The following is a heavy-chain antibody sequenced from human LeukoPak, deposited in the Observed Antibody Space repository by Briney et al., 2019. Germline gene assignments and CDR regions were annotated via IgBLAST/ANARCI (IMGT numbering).Heavy chain of an antibody. CDR1: GESFSGYY. J-gene: IGHJ4*02. D-gene: IGHD4-17*01. Sequence: SETLSLTCAVYGESFSGYYWSWIRQPLGKGLEWIGEINDSGGTNYNPSLKSRVTISVDTSKNQFSLKLSSVTAADTAMYYCARRRGAYGDYVYWGQGTLVTVSS. CDR3: ARRRGAYGDYVY. V-gene: IGHV4-34*01. CDR2: INDSGGT.